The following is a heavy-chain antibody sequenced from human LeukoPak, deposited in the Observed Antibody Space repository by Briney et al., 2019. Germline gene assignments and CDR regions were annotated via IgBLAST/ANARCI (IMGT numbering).Heavy chain of an antibody. CDR1: GFTFSTSG. D-gene: IGHD3-22*01. V-gene: IGHV3-33*05. CDR3: ARHSSGYFRLDY. CDR2: IQYDDSEK. J-gene: IGHJ4*02. Sequence: GGSLRLSCAASGFTFSTSGMHWVRQAPGKGLEWVAFIQYDDSEKYYADSVKGRCTISRDNSKNTVYLQMNSLRAEDTAVYYCARHSSGYFRLDYWGQGTLVTVSS.